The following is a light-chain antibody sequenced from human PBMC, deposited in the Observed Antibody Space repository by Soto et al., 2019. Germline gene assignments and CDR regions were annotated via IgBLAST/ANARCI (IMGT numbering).Light chain of an antibody. Sequence: QSVLTQPASVSGSPGQSITISCTGASNDVGTYNLVSWYQHHPGTAPKLVIYEASKRPAGVSNRFSGSKSGKTASLTISGLLAEDEADYFCCSYAGASTWVFGGGTKLTVL. CDR2: EAS. CDR1: SNDVGTYNL. V-gene: IGLV2-23*01. CDR3: CSYAGASTWV. J-gene: IGLJ3*02.